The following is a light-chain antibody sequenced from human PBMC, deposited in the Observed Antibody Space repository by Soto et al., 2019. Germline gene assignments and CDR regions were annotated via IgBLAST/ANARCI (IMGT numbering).Light chain of an antibody. CDR2: GAS. Sequence: EILMTQSPATLSVSPGERATLSCRVSQSVSSNLAWYQQKPGQTPRLLIYGASTRATGIPARFSGSGSGTEFTLTISSLQSEDFAVYYCQQYNTWPPLTFGGGTKVEIK. CDR3: QQYNTWPPLT. CDR1: QSVSSN. V-gene: IGKV3-15*01. J-gene: IGKJ4*01.